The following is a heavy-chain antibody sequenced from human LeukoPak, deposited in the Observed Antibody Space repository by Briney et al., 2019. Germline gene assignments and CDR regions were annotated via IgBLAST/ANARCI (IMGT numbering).Heavy chain of an antibody. J-gene: IGHJ6*03. CDR1: GGSISSYY. CDR3: ARDCSSTSCYGMSYYYYMDV. D-gene: IGHD2-2*01. V-gene: IGHV4-59*01. CDR2: IYYSGST. Sequence: PSETLSLTCTVSGGSISSYYWSWIRQPPGKGLEWIGYIYYSGSTNYNPSLKSRVTISVDTSKNQFSLKLSSVTAADTAVYYCARDCSSTSCYGMSYYYYMDVWGKGTRSPSP.